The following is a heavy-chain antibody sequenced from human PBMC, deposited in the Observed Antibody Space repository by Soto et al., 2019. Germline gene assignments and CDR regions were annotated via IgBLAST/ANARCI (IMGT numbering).Heavy chain of an antibody. CDR3: AREQYNWKL. J-gene: IGHJ4*02. D-gene: IGHD1-20*01. V-gene: IGHV4-59*01. CDR2: VYHTGNT. CDR1: GVSITPYY. Sequence: QVQLQESRPGLVKPSETLSLTCTVSGVSITPYYWTWIRHPPGKGLEWIGYVYHTGNTYYNPSLKSRVTISLDTSKNQVSLRLKSVTAADTAVYYCAREQYNWKLWGQGTLVTVSS.